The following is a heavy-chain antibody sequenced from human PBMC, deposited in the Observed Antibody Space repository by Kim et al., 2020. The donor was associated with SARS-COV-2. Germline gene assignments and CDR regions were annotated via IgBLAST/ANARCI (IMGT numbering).Heavy chain of an antibody. CDR1: GFTFSSYG. CDR2: IWYDGSNK. CDR3: AKNPRRWFGELRGPYYYYGMDV. D-gene: IGHD3-10*01. J-gene: IGHJ6*02. V-gene: IGHV3-33*06. Sequence: GGSLRLSCAASGFTFSSYGMHWVRQAPGKGLEWVAVIWYDGSNKYYADSVKGRFTISRDNSKNTLYLQMNSLRAEDTAVYYCAKNPRRWFGELRGPYYYYGMDVWGQGTTVTVSS.